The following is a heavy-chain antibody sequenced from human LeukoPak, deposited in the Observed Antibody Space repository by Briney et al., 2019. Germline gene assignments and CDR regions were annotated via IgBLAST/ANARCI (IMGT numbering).Heavy chain of an antibody. CDR2: ISYTGST. D-gene: IGHD3-10*01. CDR3: SRDDYRGVTNFDP. V-gene: IGHV4-59*01. CDR1: GGSISPYF. J-gene: IGHJ5*02. Sequence: SETLSLTCTVSGGSISPYFWSWIRQPPGKGLEWIGYISYTGSTNYNPSLKSRVTISVDTSKNQFSLQLTSVTAADTAVYYCSRDDYRGVTNFDPWGQGTLVTVSS.